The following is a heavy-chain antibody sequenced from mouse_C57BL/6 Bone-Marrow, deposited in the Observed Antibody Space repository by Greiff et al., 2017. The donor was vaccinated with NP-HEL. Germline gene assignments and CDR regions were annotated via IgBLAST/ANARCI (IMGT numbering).Heavy chain of an antibody. Sequence: ESGPGLVKPSQSLSLTCSVTGYSITSGYYWNWIRQFPGNKLEWMGYISYDGSNNYNPSLKNRISITRDTSKNQFFLKLNSVTTEDTATYYCARGLRRWYFDVWGTGTTVTVSS. J-gene: IGHJ1*03. D-gene: IGHD2-4*01. CDR2: ISYDGSN. CDR1: GYSITSGYY. CDR3: ARGLRRWYFDV. V-gene: IGHV3-6*01.